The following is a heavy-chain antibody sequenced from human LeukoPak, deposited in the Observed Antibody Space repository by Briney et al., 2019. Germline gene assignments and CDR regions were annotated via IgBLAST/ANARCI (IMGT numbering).Heavy chain of an antibody. CDR1: GYTFTSYG. V-gene: IGHV1-18*01. D-gene: IGHD3-22*01. Sequence: GASVKVSCKASGYTFTSYGISWVRQAPGQGLEWMGWISANNGNTNYAEKLQGRVTMTTDTSTRTVYMELRSLRSGDTAVYYCARGYYDGSGHYVYWGQGTLVTVSS. CDR3: ARGYYDGSGHYVY. J-gene: IGHJ4*02. CDR2: ISANNGNT.